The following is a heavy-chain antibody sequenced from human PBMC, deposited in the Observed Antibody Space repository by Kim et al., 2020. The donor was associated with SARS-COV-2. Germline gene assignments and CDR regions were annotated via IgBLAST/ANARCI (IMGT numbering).Heavy chain of an antibody. J-gene: IGHJ4*02. Sequence: GGSLRLSCEASGFTFSNNWMGWVRQAPGKGLEWVANIYQDGSEKYFMSSVMGRFTISKENANNSLYLKMNSLRVDDTALYYCARESHAAAGVRYFDYWGQGTLVTVSS. D-gene: IGHD6-13*01. CDR1: GFTFSNNW. CDR3: ARESHAAAGVRYFDY. CDR2: IYQDGSEK. V-gene: IGHV3-7*03.